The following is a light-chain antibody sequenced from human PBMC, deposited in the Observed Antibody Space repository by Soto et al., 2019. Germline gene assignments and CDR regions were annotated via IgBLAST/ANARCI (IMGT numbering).Light chain of an antibody. V-gene: IGKV3-11*01. J-gene: IGKJ5*01. CDR3: QQRSSWPIT. Sequence: TLSPSTLSVSAGERDTLHCRASESVSSKLVWYRKIPGQAPRLLTYGASARATGIPARFSCSGSGTDFTLTISILEPEDFAVYYCQQRSSWPITFGQGTRLETK. CDR2: GAS. CDR1: ESVSSK.